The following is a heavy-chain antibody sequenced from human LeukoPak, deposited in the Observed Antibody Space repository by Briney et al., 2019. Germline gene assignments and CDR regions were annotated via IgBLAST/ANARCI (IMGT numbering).Heavy chain of an antibody. Sequence: ETLSLTCTVSGGSISGYYWSWIRQPPGKGLEWVSIIYGGGDTFYTDSVKGRFTVSRDSSKNTLLLQMNSLRPEDTAVYYCANSANGYTPLDFVYWGQGTLVTVSS. V-gene: IGHV3-66*01. D-gene: IGHD2-8*01. J-gene: IGHJ4*02. CDR3: ANSANGYTPLDFVY. CDR2: IYGGGDT. CDR1: GGSISGYY.